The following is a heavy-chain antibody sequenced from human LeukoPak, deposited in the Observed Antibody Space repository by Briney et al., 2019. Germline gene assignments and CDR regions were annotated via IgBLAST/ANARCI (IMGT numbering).Heavy chain of an antibody. CDR1: GFTFSSYS. CDR2: ISSSSSYI. J-gene: IGHJ4*02. Sequence: GGSLRLSCAASGFTFSSYSMNWVRRAPGKGLEWVSSISSSSSYIYYADSVKGRFTISRDNAKNSLYLQMNSLRAEDTAVYYCARGKKGVYYGSGSQTIFDYWGQGTLVTVSS. V-gene: IGHV3-21*01. D-gene: IGHD3-10*01. CDR3: ARGKKGVYYGSGSQTIFDY.